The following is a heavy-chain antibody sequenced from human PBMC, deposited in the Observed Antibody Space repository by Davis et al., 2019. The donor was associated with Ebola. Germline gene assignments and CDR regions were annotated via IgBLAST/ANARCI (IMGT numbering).Heavy chain of an antibody. CDR1: GSSFTNFW. CDR2: IYPVDSDT. CDR3: ARMQVGAYYFDY. J-gene: IGHJ4*02. D-gene: IGHD4/OR15-4a*01. V-gene: IGHV5-51*01. Sequence: PGGSLRLSCNLSGSSFTNFWIGWVRQIPGKGLEWVGIIYPVDSDTRYNPSFEGQVAISADKSISTAYLQWSSLKASDTAMYYCARMQVGAYYFDYWGQGTLVTVSS.